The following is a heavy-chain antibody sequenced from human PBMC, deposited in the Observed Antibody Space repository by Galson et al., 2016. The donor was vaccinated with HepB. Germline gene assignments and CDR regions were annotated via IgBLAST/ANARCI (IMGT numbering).Heavy chain of an antibody. Sequence: SLRLSCAASGYTSSDHYMDWVRQATGKGLEWVGRTPNRRNSFIPEYAASVRGRLTITRADSKNSVYLQMDDLSPEDTAVYYCVRDSSWNYNYWGQGALVTVSS. CDR1: GYTSSDHY. D-gene: IGHD1-7*01. CDR2: TPNRRNSFIP. V-gene: IGHV3-72*01. J-gene: IGHJ4*02. CDR3: VRDSSWNYNY.